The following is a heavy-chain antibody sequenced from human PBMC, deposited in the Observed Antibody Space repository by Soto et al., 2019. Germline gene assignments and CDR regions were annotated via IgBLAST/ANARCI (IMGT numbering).Heavy chain of an antibody. V-gene: IGHV4-30-2*01. D-gene: IGHD6-13*01. CDR3: ARHSSSWYERVHSNWFDP. J-gene: IGHJ5*02. Sequence: SETLSLTCAVSGGSISSGGYYWSWIRQPPGKGLEWIGYSYHSGSTYYNPSLKSRVTISVDRSKNQFSLKLSSVTAADTAMYYCARHSSSWYERVHSNWFDPWDQGTLVTVSS. CDR2: SYHSGST. CDR1: GGSISSGGYY.